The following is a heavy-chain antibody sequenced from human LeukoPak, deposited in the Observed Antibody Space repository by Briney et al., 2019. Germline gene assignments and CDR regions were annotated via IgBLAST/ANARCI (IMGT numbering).Heavy chain of an antibody. Sequence: VASVKVSCKASGYTFTGYYMHWVRQAPGQGLEWMGWINPNSGGTNYAQKFQGRVTMTRDTSISTAYMDLSSLSPDDAAVYYCARDPSSVTLYFFDYWGQGTLVTVSS. CDR3: ARDPSSVTLYFFDY. J-gene: IGHJ4*02. V-gene: IGHV1-2*02. CDR2: INPNSGGT. CDR1: GYTFTGYY. D-gene: IGHD4-11*01.